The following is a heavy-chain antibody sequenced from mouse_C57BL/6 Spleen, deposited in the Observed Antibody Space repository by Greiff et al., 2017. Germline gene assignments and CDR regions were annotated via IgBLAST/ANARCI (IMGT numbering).Heavy chain of an antibody. CDR2: INPNNGGT. Sequence: EVQLQQSGPELVKPGASVKMSCKASGYTFTDYNMHWVKQSHGKSLEWIGYINPNNGGTSYNQKFKGKSTLTVNKSSSTAYMELRSLTSEDSAVYYCARALLRKGFDYWGQGTTLTVSS. V-gene: IGHV1-22*01. CDR3: ARALLRKGFDY. D-gene: IGHD1-2*01. J-gene: IGHJ2*01. CDR1: GYTFTDYN.